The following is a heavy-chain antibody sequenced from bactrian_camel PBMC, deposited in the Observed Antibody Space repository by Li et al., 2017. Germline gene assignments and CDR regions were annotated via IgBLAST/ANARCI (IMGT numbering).Heavy chain of an antibody. CDR2: IDSDGRT. CDR3: AADGGKYGGPYCDSSYESAY. Sequence: HVQLVESGGDSVQAGGSLRLSCVVSGYRYSTYCMGWFRQVPGNEREPLASIDSDGRTSIADSVKGRFTISRHGNTINLQMNSLSTEDTAVYYCAADGGKYGGPYCDSSYESAYWGQGTQVTVS. V-gene: IGHV3S53*01. CDR1: GYRYSTYC. J-gene: IGHJ4*01. D-gene: IGHD7*01.